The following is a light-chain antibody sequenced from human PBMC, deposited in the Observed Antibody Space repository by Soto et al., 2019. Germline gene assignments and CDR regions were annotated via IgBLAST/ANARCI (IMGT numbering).Light chain of an antibody. Sequence: QSVLTQPPSASGTPGQRVTISCSGSRSDIGRNIVNWYQQLPGTAPKLLIFGNNQRPSGVPDRFSGSKSGTSATLGITGFQTGDEADYYCGSWDSSLSAYVFGTGTKLTVL. CDR1: RSDIGRNI. CDR3: GSWDSSLSAYV. CDR2: GNN. J-gene: IGLJ1*01. V-gene: IGLV1-44*01.